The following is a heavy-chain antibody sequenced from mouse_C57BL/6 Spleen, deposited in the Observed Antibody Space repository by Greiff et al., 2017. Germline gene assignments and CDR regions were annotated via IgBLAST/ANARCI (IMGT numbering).Heavy chain of an antibody. D-gene: IGHD4-1*01. CDR2: IYPGDGDT. CDR3: ARETTGTVYYFDY. Sequence: VQLQQSGAELVKPGASVKISCKASGYAFSSYWMNWVKQRPGKGLEWIGQIYPGDGDTNYNGKFKGKATLTADKSSSTAYMQLSSLTSEDSAVYFCARETTGTVYYFDYWGQGTTLTVSS. V-gene: IGHV1-80*01. CDR1: GYAFSSYW. J-gene: IGHJ2*01.